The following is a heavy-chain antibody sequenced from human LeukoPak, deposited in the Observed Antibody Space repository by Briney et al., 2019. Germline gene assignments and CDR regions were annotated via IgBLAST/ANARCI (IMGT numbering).Heavy chain of an antibody. D-gene: IGHD2-2*01. Sequence: ASVKVSCKASGYTFTGYYMHWVRQAPGQGLEWMGWINPHSGGTNYAQKFQGRVTMTRDTSISTAYMELSRLRSDDTAVYYCARGGAIVVVPAAMVSWGQGTLVTVSS. CDR2: INPHSGGT. CDR3: ARGGAIVVVPAAMVS. J-gene: IGHJ4*02. V-gene: IGHV1-2*02. CDR1: GYTFTGYY.